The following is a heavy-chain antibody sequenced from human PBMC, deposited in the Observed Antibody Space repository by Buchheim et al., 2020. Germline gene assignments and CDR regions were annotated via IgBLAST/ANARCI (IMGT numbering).Heavy chain of an antibody. CDR1: GFSLSTREMR. Sequence: QVTLKESGPALLKPTQTLTLTCTFSGFSLSTREMRVSWIRQPPGKALEWLARIDWDDDKFYSPSLKTRLTISKDTSKNQVVLTITDMDPVDTATYYCARIWAYDTGGYYFFGSWGQGTL. CDR2: IDWDDDK. J-gene: IGHJ4*02. CDR3: ARIWAYDTGGYYFFGS. V-gene: IGHV2-70*04. D-gene: IGHD3-22*01.